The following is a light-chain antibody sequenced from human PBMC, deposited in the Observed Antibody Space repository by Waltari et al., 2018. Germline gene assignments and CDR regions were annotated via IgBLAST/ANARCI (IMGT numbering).Light chain of an antibody. CDR3: QLWDKSSDPPYV. CDR1: NIGSKS. CDR2: DDS. J-gene: IGLJ1*01. V-gene: IGLV3-21*02. Sequence: SYVLTQPPSVSVAPGQTARMTCGANNIGSKSVQWSQKKPGQAPVPVVYDDSDRPSGIPERFSGSNSGNTATLTITRVEAGDEADYYCQLWDKSSDPPYVFGPGTKVTVL.